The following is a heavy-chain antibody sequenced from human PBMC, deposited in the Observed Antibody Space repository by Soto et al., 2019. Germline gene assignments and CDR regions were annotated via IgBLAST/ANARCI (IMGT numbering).Heavy chain of an antibody. V-gene: IGHV3-23*01. Sequence: GGSLRLSCAASGFTFSSYAMSWVRQAPGKGLEWVSAISGSGGSTYYADSVKGRFTISRDNSKNTLYLQMNSLRAEDTAVYYCARAQPSGYHLPGAFDIWGQGTMVTVSS. CDR2: ISGSGGST. CDR1: GFTFSSYA. CDR3: ARAQPSGYHLPGAFDI. J-gene: IGHJ3*02. D-gene: IGHD3-3*01.